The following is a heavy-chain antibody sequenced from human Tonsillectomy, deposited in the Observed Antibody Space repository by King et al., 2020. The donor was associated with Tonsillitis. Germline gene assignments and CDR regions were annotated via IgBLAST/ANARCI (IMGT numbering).Heavy chain of an antibody. CDR3: ARGRDYYDSSGRCNWFDP. CDR2: IYYSGST. CDR1: GGSISSSSYY. J-gene: IGHJ5*02. Sequence: QLQESGPGLVKPSETLSLTCTVSGGSISSSSYYWGWIRQPPGKGLEWIGSIYYSGSTYYNPSLKSRVTISVDTSKNQFSLKLSSVTAADTAVYYCARGRDYYDSSGRCNWFDPWGQGTLVNVSS. D-gene: IGHD3-22*01. V-gene: IGHV4-39*01.